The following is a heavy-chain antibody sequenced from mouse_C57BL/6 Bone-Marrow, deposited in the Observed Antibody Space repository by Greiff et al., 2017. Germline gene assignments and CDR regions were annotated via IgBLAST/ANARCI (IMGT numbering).Heavy chain of an antibody. Sequence: EVQLQQSGTVLARPGASVKMSCKTSGYTFTSYWMHWVKQRPGQGLEWIGAIYPGNSDTSYNQKFKGKAKLTAVTSASTAYMELSSLTNEDSAVYYCTYGYEEGIYAMDYWGQGTSVTVSS. V-gene: IGHV1-5*01. CDR2: IYPGNSDT. CDR1: GYTFTSYW. J-gene: IGHJ4*01. CDR3: TYGYEEGIYAMDY. D-gene: IGHD2-2*01.